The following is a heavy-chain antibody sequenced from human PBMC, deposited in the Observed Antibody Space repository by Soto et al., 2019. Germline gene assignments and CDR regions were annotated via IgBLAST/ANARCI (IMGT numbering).Heavy chain of an antibody. D-gene: IGHD6-6*01. CDR1: GGTFSSYT. CDR3: ARGQDSSSQKYDY. CDR2: IIPILGIA. J-gene: IGHJ4*02. Sequence: EASVKVSCKASGGTFSSYTISWVQQAPGQGLEWMGRIIPILGIANYAQKFQGRVTITADKSTSTAYMELSSLRSEDTAVYYCARGQDSSSQKYDYWGQGTLVTVSS. V-gene: IGHV1-69*02.